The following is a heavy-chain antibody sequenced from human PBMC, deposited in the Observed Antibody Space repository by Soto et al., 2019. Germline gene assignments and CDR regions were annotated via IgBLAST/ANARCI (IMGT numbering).Heavy chain of an antibody. Sequence: SETLSLTCSVSGASTVSHYHWTWIRQPPGKGLEWMGYIFNSGTTFYNPSLTSRLSISMGTSGNHFSLELRSVTAADTAVYYCALALGPTTGLDYWGQGTLVTVSS. CDR1: GASTVSHYH. V-gene: IGHV4-31*02. J-gene: IGHJ4*02. CDR2: IFNSGTT. D-gene: IGHD1-26*01. CDR3: ALALGPTTGLDY.